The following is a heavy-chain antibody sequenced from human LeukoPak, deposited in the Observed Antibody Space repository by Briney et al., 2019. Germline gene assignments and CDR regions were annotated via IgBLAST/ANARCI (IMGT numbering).Heavy chain of an antibody. Sequence: GGSLRLSCAASGFTFSSYWMSWVRQAPGKGLEWVANIKQDESEKYYVDSPKGRFTISRDNAKNSLYLQMNSLRAEDTAVYYCARDKIEGPTKLDYWGQGILVTVSS. J-gene: IGHJ4*02. CDR1: GFTFSSYW. CDR3: ARDKIEGPTKLDY. D-gene: IGHD1-1*01. V-gene: IGHV3-7*01. CDR2: IKQDESEK.